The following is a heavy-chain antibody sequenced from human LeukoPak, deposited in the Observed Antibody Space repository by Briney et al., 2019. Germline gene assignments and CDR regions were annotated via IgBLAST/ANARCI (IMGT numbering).Heavy chain of an antibody. J-gene: IGHJ3*01. CDR3: ARDSAYSGTYTPDVFDV. CDR2: IHYSGTT. Sequence: PSETLSLTCPVSGGSISSSTHYWGWIRQPPGKGLEWIASIHYSGTTYYNPSLDSRISTSVDTSKNQFSLRLSSVTAADTAVFYCARDSAYSGTYTPDVFDVWGQGTMVTVSS. V-gene: IGHV4-39*07. D-gene: IGHD1-26*01. CDR1: GGSISSSTHY.